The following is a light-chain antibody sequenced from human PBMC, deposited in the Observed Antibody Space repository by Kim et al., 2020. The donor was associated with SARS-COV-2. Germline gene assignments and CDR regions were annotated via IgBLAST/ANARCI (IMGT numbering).Light chain of an antibody. CDR2: DVN. CDR3: CSYTVRNTFV. CDR1: SSDVGGYNF. Sequence: QSALTQPPSASGSPGQSVTISCTGTSSDVGGYNFVSWYQQYPGQAPKLIIYDVNKRPSGVPDRFSGSKSGNTASLTIAGLQAEDEADYYCCSYTVRNTFVFGGGTQLTVL. V-gene: IGLV2-8*01. J-gene: IGLJ2*01.